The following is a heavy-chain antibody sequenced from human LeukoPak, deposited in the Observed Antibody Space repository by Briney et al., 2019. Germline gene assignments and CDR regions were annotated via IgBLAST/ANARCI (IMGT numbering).Heavy chain of an antibody. J-gene: IGHJ4*02. CDR3: ARGRTYYYDNSGYYPH. V-gene: IGHV1-8*01. CDR1: GYTFTSYD. Sequence: ASVKVSCKASGYTFTSYDINWVRQATGQGLEWMGWMNPNSGNTGYAQKFQGRVTITRNTSISTAYMELSSLRSEDTAVYYCARGRTYYYDNSGYYPHWGQGTLVTVSS. CDR2: MNPNSGNT. D-gene: IGHD3-22*01.